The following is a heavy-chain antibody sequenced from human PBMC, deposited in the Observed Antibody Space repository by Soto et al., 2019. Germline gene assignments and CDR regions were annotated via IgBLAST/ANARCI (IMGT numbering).Heavy chain of an antibody. CDR3: ARLVGSCSGGSCYSHNWFDP. CDR1: GYSFTSYW. J-gene: IGHJ5*02. CDR2: IYPGDSDT. Sequence: PVVSLKISCKVSGYSFTSYWIGWVRQMPGKGLEWMGIIYPGDSDTRYSPSFQGQITISADKSISTAYLQWSSLKASDTAMYYCARLVGSCSGGSCYSHNWFDPWGQGTLVTVSS. V-gene: IGHV5-51*01. D-gene: IGHD2-15*01.